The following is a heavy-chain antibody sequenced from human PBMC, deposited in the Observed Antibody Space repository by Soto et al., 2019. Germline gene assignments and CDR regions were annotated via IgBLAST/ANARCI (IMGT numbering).Heavy chain of an antibody. J-gene: IGHJ3*02. CDR2: IWHDGTFT. Sequence: QVQLVESGGGVVQSGRSPRLSCAASGFTFSSFGMHWVRQAPGKGLEWVALIWHDGTFTHYADTVKGRFTISRDNTKNKLYLQMNSLRADDTSVYYCALDRNFRGRPDDICGQGTMVTLSS. CDR1: GFTFSSFG. V-gene: IGHV3-33*01. D-gene: IGHD3-16*01. CDR3: ALDRNFRGRPDDI.